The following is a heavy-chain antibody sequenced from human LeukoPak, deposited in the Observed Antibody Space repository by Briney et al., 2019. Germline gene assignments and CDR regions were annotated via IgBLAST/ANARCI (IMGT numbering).Heavy chain of an antibody. J-gene: IGHJ4*02. D-gene: IGHD1-26*01. Sequence: PGGSLRLSCTVSGFTFGDYAMSWVRQAPGKGLEWVGFIRSKAYGGTTEYDAPVKGRFTNSRDDSKSIAYLQMNSLKSEDTAVYYCSRDDGMVGATRRSPGFDYWGQGTLVTVSS. CDR3: SRDDGMVGATRRSPGFDY. CDR2: IRSKAYGGTT. V-gene: IGHV3-49*04. CDR1: GFTFGDYA.